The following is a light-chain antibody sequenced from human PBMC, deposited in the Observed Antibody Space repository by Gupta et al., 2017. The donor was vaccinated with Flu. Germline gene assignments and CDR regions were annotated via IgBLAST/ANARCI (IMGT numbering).Light chain of an antibody. CDR3: QECNCPPA. CDR1: QSVLNRGNNNNF. J-gene: IGKJ5*01. Sequence: VSLGERATINCKSSQSVLNRGNNNNFASWYQKQPGAPTQLINYGASTREAVVPDLCSGSGSGTFSLPTISSLQDEDVAFYYCQECNCPPAFGQGTQVEIK. V-gene: IGKV4-1*01. CDR2: GAS.